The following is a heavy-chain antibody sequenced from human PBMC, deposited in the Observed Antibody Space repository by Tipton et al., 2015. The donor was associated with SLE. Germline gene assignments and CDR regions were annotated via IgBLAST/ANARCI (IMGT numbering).Heavy chain of an antibody. Sequence: SLRLSCAASGFTFSSYAMHWVRQAPGKGLEWVAVISYDGSNKYYADSVKGRFTISRDNSKNTLYLQMNSLRAEDTAVYYCAKDGDSGWYAEAFDYWGQGTLVTVSS. D-gene: IGHD6-19*01. CDR2: ISYDGSNK. V-gene: IGHV3-30-3*01. CDR3: AKDGDSGWYAEAFDY. J-gene: IGHJ4*02. CDR1: GFTFSSYA.